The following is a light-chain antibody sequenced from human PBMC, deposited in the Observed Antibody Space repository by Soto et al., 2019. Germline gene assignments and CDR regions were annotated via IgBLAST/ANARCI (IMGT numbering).Light chain of an antibody. V-gene: IGKV3-11*01. CDR2: DAS. CDR1: QSVNNY. Sequence: EIVLTQSPATLSLSPGERATLSCRASQSVNNYLAWYQKKPGQVPRLLIYDASNRATGIPARFSGSGSGTDFNLTISSLETEDFALYYCQQRSNWPRTFGQGTKVDIK. CDR3: QQRSNWPRT. J-gene: IGKJ1*01.